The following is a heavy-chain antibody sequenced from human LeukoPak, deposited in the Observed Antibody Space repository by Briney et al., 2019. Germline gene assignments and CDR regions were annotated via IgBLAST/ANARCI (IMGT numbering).Heavy chain of an antibody. CDR1: GYTFTSYG. CDR2: ISAYNGNT. Sequence: ASVKVSCKASGYTFTSYGISWVRQAPGQGLEWMGWISAYNGNTNYAQKLQGRVTMTTDTSTSTAYMELRSLRSDDTAVYYCARAGLGELSSYYYYYGMDVWGQGTTVTVS. D-gene: IGHD3-16*02. CDR3: ARAGLGELSSYYYYYGMDV. J-gene: IGHJ6*02. V-gene: IGHV1-18*01.